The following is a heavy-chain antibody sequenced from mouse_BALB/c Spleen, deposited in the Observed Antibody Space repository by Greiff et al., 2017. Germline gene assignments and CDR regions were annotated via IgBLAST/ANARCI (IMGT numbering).Heavy chain of an antibody. J-gene: IGHJ2*01. CDR2: FISGSSTI. D-gene: IGHD1-1*01. Sequence: EVKVVESGGGLVKPGGSRKLSCAAPGSSFSSFGSHGFRRPPERGMEGFVYFISGSSTIYYADTVKGRFTISRDNPKNTMFLQMTSLSSEDTAMYYCAREGYYGYIDYWGQGTTLTVSS. CDR3: AREGYYGYIDY. V-gene: IGHV5-17*02. CDR1: GSSFSSFG.